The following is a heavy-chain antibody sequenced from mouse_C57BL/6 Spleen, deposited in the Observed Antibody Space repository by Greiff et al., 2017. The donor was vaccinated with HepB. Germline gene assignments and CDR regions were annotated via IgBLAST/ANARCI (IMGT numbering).Heavy chain of an antibody. V-gene: IGHV2-4*01. D-gene: IGHD2-4*01. CDR1: GFSLTSYG. J-gene: IGHJ4*01. CDR2: IWSGGST. Sequence: VKLMESGPGLVQPSQSLSITCTVSGFSLTSYGVHWVRQPPGKGLEWLGVIWSGGSTDYNAAFISRLSISKDNSKSQVFFKMNSLQADDTAIYYCAKTLIYYDYDVYYAMDYWGQGTSVTVSS. CDR3: AKTLIYYDYDVYYAMDY.